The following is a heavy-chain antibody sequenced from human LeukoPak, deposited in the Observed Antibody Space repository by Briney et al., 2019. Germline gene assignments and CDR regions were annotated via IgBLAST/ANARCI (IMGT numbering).Heavy chain of an antibody. D-gene: IGHD3-16*01. CDR2: AYHSGST. J-gene: IGHJ4*02. CDR3: ARHGGFYFDY. V-gene: IGHV4-34*01. CDR1: GGSFSGY. Sequence: SETLSLTCAVYGGSFSGYWSWIRQPPGKGLEWIEQAYHSGSTSYNPSLKSRVIISIDMSKNQFSLKLSSVTAADMAVYYCARHGGFYFDYWGQGALVTVSS.